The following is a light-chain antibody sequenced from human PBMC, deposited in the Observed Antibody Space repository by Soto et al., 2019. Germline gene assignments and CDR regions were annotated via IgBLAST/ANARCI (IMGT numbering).Light chain of an antibody. J-gene: IGKJ5*01. CDR1: QTVNNN. Sequence: EIVMTQAPATLSVSPGEGATLSCRASQTVNNNVAWYQLKDGQVPRLLIYGAATRATGIPARFSGSRAGTEFTLTISSLQSTDAAVYYCKQYSNWPPFTFGQGTRLEIK. CDR2: GAA. CDR3: KQYSNWPPFT. V-gene: IGKV3-15*01.